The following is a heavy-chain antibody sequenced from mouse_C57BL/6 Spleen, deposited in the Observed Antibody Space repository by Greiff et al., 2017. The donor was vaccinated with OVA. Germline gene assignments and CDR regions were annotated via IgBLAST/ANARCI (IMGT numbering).Heavy chain of an antibody. CDR2: ISYDGSN. V-gene: IGHV3-6*01. CDR3: ARDSSPYFDY. Sequence: EVKLLESGPGLVKPSQSLSLTCSVTGYSITSGYYWNWIRQFPGNKLEWMGYISYDGSNNYNPSLKNRISITRDTSKNQFFLKLNSVTTEDTATYYCARDSSPYFDYWGQGTTLTVSS. J-gene: IGHJ2*01. D-gene: IGHD3-1*01. CDR1: GYSITSGYY.